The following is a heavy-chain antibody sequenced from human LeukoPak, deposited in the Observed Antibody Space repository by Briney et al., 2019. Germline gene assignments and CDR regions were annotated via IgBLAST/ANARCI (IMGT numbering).Heavy chain of an antibody. J-gene: IGHJ4*02. V-gene: IGHV3-30*04. CDR3: AREVYYYDSSGYYFDY. CDR2: ISYDGSNK. Sequence: PGGSLRLFCAASGFTFSSYAMHWVRQAPGKGLEWVAVISYDGSNKYYADSVKGRFTISRDNSKNTLYLQMNSLRAEDTAVYYCAREVYYYDSSGYYFDYWGQGTLVTVSS. CDR1: GFTFSSYA. D-gene: IGHD3-22*01.